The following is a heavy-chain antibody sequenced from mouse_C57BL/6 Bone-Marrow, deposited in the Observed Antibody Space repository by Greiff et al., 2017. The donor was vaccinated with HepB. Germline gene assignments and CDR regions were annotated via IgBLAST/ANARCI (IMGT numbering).Heavy chain of an antibody. CDR2: IDPSDSET. Sequence: QVQLQQPGAELVRPGSSVKLSCKASGYTFTSYWMHWVKQRPIQGLEWIGNIDPSDSETHYTQKFKDKATLTVDKSSSTAYMQLSSLTSEDSAVYYCARSRRYDYEGYWGQGTTLTVSS. D-gene: IGHD2-4*01. CDR1: GYTFTSYW. CDR3: ARSRRYDYEGY. J-gene: IGHJ2*01. V-gene: IGHV1-52*01.